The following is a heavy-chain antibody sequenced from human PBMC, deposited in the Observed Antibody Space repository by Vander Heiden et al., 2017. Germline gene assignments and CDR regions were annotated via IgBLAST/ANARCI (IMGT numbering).Heavy chain of an antibody. Sequence: EVQLVEAGGGLVQRGESLRLSCAASGFDLTRYWMHLVRQAPGKGLVWVSRINTDGSSTTYADSVKGRFTSSRDNAKNTLYLQMNSLRAEDTAVYYCVRDMYDSSGYYEALDAYWGQGTLVTVSS. CDR2: INTDGSST. V-gene: IGHV3-74*03. CDR1: GFDLTRYW. CDR3: VRDMYDSSGYYEALDAY. J-gene: IGHJ4*02. D-gene: IGHD3-22*01.